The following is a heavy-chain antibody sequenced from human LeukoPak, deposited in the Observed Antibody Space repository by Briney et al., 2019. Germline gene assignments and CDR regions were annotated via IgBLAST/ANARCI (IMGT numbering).Heavy chain of an antibody. V-gene: IGHV1-18*01. J-gene: IGHJ4*02. CDR3: ARGSNYYDTGGYYYVPLDY. Sequence: GASVKVSCKASGYTFTSYGISWVRQAPGQGLEWMGWFSAYNGNTNYAQNLQGRVTMTTDTSTSTAYMELRSLRSDDTAVYYCARGSNYYDTGGYYYVPLDYWGQGTLVTVSS. CDR1: GYTFTSYG. CDR2: FSAYNGNT. D-gene: IGHD3-22*01.